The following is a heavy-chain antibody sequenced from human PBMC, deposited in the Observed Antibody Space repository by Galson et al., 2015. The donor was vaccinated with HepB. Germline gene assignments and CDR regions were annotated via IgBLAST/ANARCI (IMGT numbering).Heavy chain of an antibody. CDR1: GFTFDDYA. Sequence: SLRLSCAASGFTFDDYAMHWVRQAPGKGLEWVSGISWNSGSIGYADSVKGRFTISRDNAKNSLYLQMNSLRAEDTALYYCAKDIGDGSEYFQHWGQGTLVTVSS. J-gene: IGHJ1*01. CDR3: AKDIGDGSEYFQH. CDR2: ISWNSGSI. D-gene: IGHD5-24*01. V-gene: IGHV3-9*01.